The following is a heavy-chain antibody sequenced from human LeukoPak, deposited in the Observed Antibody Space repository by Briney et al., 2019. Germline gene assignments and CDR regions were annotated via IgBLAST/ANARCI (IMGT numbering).Heavy chain of an antibody. CDR3: ARAPHGGLHFDY. D-gene: IGHD4-23*01. Sequence: SVKVSCKASGGTFSSYAISWVRQAPGQGLEWMGGIIPIFGTANYAQKFQGRVTITTDESTSTAYMELSSLRSEDTAVYYCARAPHGGLHFDYWGQGTLVTVSS. V-gene: IGHV1-69*05. CDR2: IIPIFGTA. J-gene: IGHJ4*02. CDR1: GGTFSSYA.